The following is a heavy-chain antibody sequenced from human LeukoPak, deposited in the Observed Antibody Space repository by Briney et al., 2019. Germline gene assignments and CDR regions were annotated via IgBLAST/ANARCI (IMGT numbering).Heavy chain of an antibody. J-gene: IGHJ3*02. D-gene: IGHD1-1*01. CDR2: ISWNSSSI. CDR3: AKDISGYDDAFDI. Sequence: PGRSLRLSCAASGFTFVDYAMHWVRPAPGRGLEWVSGISWNSSSIGYADSVKGRFTNSKDNAKNSLYLQMNSLRAEDTALYYCAKDISGYDDAFDIWGRGTMVTVSS. V-gene: IGHV3-9*01. CDR1: GFTFVDYA.